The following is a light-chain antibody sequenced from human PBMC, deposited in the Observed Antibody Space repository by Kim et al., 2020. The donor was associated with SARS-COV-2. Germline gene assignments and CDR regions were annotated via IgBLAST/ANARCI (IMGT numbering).Light chain of an antibody. CDR2: AKN. CDR3: NSRDSTGNLLV. V-gene: IGLV3-19*01. Sequence: SSELTQDPAVSVALGQTARLTCQGDSLGSFYASWYQQRPGQAPILVMDAKNNRPSGIPDRFSGSTSGNTASLTITGAQAEDEADYYCNSRDSTGNLLVFGGGTKVTVL. CDR1: SLGSFY. J-gene: IGLJ2*01.